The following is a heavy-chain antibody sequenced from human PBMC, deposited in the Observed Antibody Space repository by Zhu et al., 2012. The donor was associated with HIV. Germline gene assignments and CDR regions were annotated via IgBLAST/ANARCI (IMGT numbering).Heavy chain of an antibody. CDR1: GFTFDDYG. D-gene: IGHD3-10*01. V-gene: IGHV3-20*04. J-gene: IGHJ3*02. CDR3: ARAVRGSGSYYNEAFDI. CDR2: INWNGGST. Sequence: EVQLVESGGGVVRPGGSLRLSCAASGFTFDDYGMSWVRQAPGKGLEWVSGINWNGGSTGYADSVKGRFTISRDNAKNSLYLQMNSLRAEDTALYYCARAVRGSGSYYNEAFDIWGQGTMVTVSS.